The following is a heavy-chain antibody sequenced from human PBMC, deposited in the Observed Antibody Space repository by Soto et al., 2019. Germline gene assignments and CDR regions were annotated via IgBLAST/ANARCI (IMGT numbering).Heavy chain of an antibody. Sequence: XETLSLTCSVYGWSFSGYYWSWIRQPPGKGLDWIGEINHSGSTNYNPSLKSRVTISVDTSKNQFSLKLSSVTAADTAVYYCARGTPDIVVVPAAMMEQFDHWGQGTLVTVSS. CDR2: INHSGST. V-gene: IGHV4-34*01. J-gene: IGHJ5*02. CDR1: GWSFSGYY. D-gene: IGHD2-2*01. CDR3: ARGTPDIVVVPAAMMEQFDH.